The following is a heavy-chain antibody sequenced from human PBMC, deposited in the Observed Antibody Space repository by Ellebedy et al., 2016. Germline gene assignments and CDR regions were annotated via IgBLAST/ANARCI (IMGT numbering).Heavy chain of an antibody. V-gene: IGHV3-53*01. D-gene: IGHD3-3*01. Sequence: GGSLRLSCAASGFTVSSNYVSWVRQAPGKGLEWVSVIYSGGTTHYADSVKGRFTISRDNSKNTLYLQMNSLRAEDTAMYYCATPTSGYGAFDIWGQGTMVTVPS. CDR1: GFTVSSNY. CDR3: ATPTSGYGAFDI. CDR2: IYSGGTT. J-gene: IGHJ3*02.